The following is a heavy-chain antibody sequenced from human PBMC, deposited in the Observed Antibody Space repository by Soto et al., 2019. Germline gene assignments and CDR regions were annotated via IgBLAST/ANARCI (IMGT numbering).Heavy chain of an antibody. CDR2: IIPIFGTA. J-gene: IGHJ3*02. V-gene: IGHV1-69*13. CDR3: AREPSIAAPLGAFDI. D-gene: IGHD6-6*01. CDR1: GGTFSSYA. Sequence: SVKVSCKASGGTFSSYAISWVRQAPGQGLEWMGGIIPIFGTANYAQKFQGRVTITADESTSTAYMELSSLRSEDTAVYYCAREPSIAAPLGAFDIWGQGTMVTVSS.